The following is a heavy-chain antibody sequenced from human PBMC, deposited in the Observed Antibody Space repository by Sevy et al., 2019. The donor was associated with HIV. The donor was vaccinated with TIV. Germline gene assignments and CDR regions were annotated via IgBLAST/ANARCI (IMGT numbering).Heavy chain of an antibody. V-gene: IGHV1-24*01. D-gene: IGHD3-22*01. J-gene: IGHJ4*02. CDR2: FEPEDAER. CDR1: GYTLSELS. CDR3: ATTKDYYDSSGSPFDY. Sequence: ASVKVSCKDSGYTLSELSLHWVRQAPGKGLEWMGSFEPEDAERIYAQRFQGRVTMTEDRSTDTAYMELSSLRSEDTAVYFCATTKDYYDSSGSPFDYWGQGTLVTVSS.